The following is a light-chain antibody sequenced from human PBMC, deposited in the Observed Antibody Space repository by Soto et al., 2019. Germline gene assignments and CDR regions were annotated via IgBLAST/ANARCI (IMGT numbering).Light chain of an antibody. CDR3: QQYNNWPPT. Sequence: EIVMTQSPATLSVSPGERATLSCRASQSVSGNLAWYQQTPGRAPRLLIYGASTRATGIPARFSGSGSGTEFTLTITSLQSEDFAVYYCQQYNNWPPTFGQGTKVEIK. J-gene: IGKJ1*01. CDR1: QSVSGN. V-gene: IGKV3D-15*01. CDR2: GAS.